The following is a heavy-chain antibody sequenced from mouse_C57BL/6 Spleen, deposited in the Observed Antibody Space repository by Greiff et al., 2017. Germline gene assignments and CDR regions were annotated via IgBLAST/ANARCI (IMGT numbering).Heavy chain of an antibody. CDR1: GFTFSSYG. CDR3: ASPYYYGSSYWYFDV. D-gene: IGHD1-1*01. Sequence: EVQVVESGGDLVKPGGSLKLSCAASGFTFSSYGMSWVRQTPDKRLEWVATISSGGSYTYYPDSVKGRFTISRDNAKNTLYLQMSSLKSEDTAMYYCASPYYYGSSYWYFDVWGTGTTVTVSS. V-gene: IGHV5-6*01. CDR2: ISSGGSYT. J-gene: IGHJ1*03.